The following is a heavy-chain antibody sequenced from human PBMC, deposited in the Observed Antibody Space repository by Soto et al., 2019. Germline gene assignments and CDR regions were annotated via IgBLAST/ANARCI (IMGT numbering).Heavy chain of an antibody. J-gene: IGHJ4*02. CDR3: ARVGTTFSDDQFFDS. CDR1: GFTFSSYS. CDR2: ISSSGSKI. V-gene: IGHV3-48*01. D-gene: IGHD1-26*01. Sequence: EVQLVDSGGGLVQPGGSLRLSCAASGFTFSSYSMNWVRQAPGKGLEWVSYISSSGSKIHYADSVKGRFTISRDDAQNSLFLQRNSLRAEDTALYYCARVGTTFSDDQFFDSWGQGTLVTVSS.